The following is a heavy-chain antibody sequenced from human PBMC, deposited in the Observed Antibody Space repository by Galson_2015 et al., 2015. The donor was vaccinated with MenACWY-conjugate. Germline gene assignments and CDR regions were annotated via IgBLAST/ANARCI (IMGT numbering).Heavy chain of an antibody. V-gene: IGHV3-15*01. Sequence: SLRISCAASGFTFKNTWMSWVRQAPGKGLEWVASIKSKTDGETIDYGEPVKGRFAISRDDSKDTVHLQMNSLKSGDTAVYYCTTVGAGFAYNLAMDGLGQGNTVTVSS. J-gene: IGHJ6*02. CDR3: TTVGAGFAYNLAMDG. CDR1: GFTFKNTW. D-gene: IGHD5-24*01. CDR2: IKSKTDGETI.